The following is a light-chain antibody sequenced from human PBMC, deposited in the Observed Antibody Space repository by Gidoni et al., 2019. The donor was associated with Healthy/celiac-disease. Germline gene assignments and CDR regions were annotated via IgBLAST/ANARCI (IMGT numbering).Light chain of an antibody. CDR1: SSDVGGYNY. CDR2: DVS. Sequence: QSALTQPASVSASPGQSITISCTGTSSDVGGYNYVSWYHQHPGKAPKLMIYDVSNRPSGVSNRFSGSKSGNTASLTITGLQAEDEADYYCSSYKSSSTLYVFGTGTKVTVL. V-gene: IGLV2-14*03. CDR3: SSYKSSSTLYV. J-gene: IGLJ1*01.